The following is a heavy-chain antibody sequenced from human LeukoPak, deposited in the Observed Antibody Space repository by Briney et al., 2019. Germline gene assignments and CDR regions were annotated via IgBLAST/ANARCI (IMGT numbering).Heavy chain of an antibody. V-gene: IGHV3-21*01. CDR3: AKDMEGGSGSYYQPAFDY. Sequence: GGSLRLSCAASGFTFSSYSMNWVRQAPGKGLEWVSSISSSSSYIYYADSVKGRFTISRDNSKNTLYLQMNSLRAEDTAVYYCAKDMEGGSGSYYQPAFDYWGQGTLVTVSS. CDR1: GFTFSSYS. D-gene: IGHD3-10*01. CDR2: ISSSSSYI. J-gene: IGHJ4*02.